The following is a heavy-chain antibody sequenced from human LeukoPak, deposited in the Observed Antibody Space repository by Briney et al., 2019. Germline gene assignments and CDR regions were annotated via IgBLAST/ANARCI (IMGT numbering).Heavy chain of an antibody. CDR2: ISGSGGST. Sequence: GGSLRLSCAASGFAFSSFVMSWVRQAPGKGLEWVSAISGSGGSTFYADSVKGRFTISRDNSKNTLYLQMNILRAEDTAVYYCARDQVPGQYWGQGTLVTVSS. CDR1: GFAFSSFV. J-gene: IGHJ4*02. CDR3: ARDQVPGQY. V-gene: IGHV3-23*01.